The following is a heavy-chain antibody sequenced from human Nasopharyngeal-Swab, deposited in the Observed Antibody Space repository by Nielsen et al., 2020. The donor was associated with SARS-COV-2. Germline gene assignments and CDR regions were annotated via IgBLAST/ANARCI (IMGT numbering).Heavy chain of an antibody. CDR3: AKEVTGYCSGGSCYSANWYFDL. D-gene: IGHD2-15*01. J-gene: IGHJ2*01. CDR2: ISWNSGSI. Sequence: SLKISCAASGFTFDDYAMHWVRQAPGKGLEWVSGISWNSGSIGYADSVEGRFTISRDNAKNSLYLQMNSLRAEDTALYYCAKEVTGYCSGGSCYSANWYFDLWGRGTLVTVSS. V-gene: IGHV3-9*01. CDR1: GFTFDDYA.